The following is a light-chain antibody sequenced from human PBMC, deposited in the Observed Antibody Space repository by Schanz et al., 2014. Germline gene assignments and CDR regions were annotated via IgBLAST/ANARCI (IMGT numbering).Light chain of an antibody. Sequence: QSALTQPPSASGSPGQSVTISCTGTSSDIGGYNYVSWYQQHPGKAPKLMIYDVSNRPSGVSNRFSGSKSGNTASLTISGLQAEDEADYYCSSYTSSSTLGVFGGGTKVTVL. J-gene: IGLJ3*02. CDR3: SSYTSSSTLGV. CDR1: SSDIGGYNY. CDR2: DVS. V-gene: IGLV2-14*01.